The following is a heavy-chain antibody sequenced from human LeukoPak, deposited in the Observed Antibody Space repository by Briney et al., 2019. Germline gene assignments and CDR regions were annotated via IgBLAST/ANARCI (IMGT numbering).Heavy chain of an antibody. CDR3: TRIGIGIIGRDPVDY. V-gene: IGHV3-49*04. J-gene: IGHJ4*02. CDR2: IRSKTYGGAA. D-gene: IGHD2-21*01. Sequence: GGSLTLSCAASGFTFRDYAMSWVRLAPGQGLQWVGFIRSKTYGGAADYGASVKGRFTIYRDDSQSIAYLLMNRLEIEDTAVYYCTRIGIGIIGRDPVDYWGQGTLVTVSS. CDR1: GFTFRDYA.